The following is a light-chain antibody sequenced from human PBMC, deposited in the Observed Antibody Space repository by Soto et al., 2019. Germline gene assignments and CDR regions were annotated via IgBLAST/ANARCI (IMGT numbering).Light chain of an antibody. V-gene: IGLV2-8*01. CDR1: SSDIGYNNY. CDR2: EVT. Sequence: QSALTQPPSASGSPGQSVTISCTGTSSDIGYNNYVSWYQQHASKAPKLMIYEVTKRPSGVPDRFSGSKSGNTASLTVSGLQADDEGEYYCGSYVGTSYVFGSGTKLTVL. J-gene: IGLJ6*01. CDR3: GSYVGTSYV.